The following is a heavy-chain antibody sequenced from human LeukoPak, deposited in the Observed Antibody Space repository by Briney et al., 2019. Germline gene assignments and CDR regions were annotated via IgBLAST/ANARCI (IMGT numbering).Heavy chain of an antibody. V-gene: IGHV4-34*01. CDR3: ASEYYHGSGSAREGWFDP. CDR1: GGSFSGYY. D-gene: IGHD3-10*01. CDR2: INHSGST. Sequence: SETLSLTCAVYGGSFSGYYWSWIRQPPGKGLEWIGEINHSGSTNYNPSLESRVTISVDTSKNQFSLKLSSVTAADTAVYYCASEYYHGSGSAREGWFDPWGQGTLVTVSS. J-gene: IGHJ5*02.